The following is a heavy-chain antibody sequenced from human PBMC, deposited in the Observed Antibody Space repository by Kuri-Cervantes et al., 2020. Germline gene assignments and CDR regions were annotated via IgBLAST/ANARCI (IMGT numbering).Heavy chain of an antibody. D-gene: IGHD3-22*01. Sequence: SETLSLTCAVYGGSFSGYYWSWIRQPPGKGLEWIGYIYYSGSTNYDPSLKSRVTISVDTSKNQFSLKLSSVTAADTAVYYCAREDRGYYDSSGYFDYWGQGTLVTVSS. J-gene: IGHJ4*02. V-gene: IGHV4-59*01. CDR3: AREDRGYYDSSGYFDY. CDR2: IYYSGST. CDR1: GGSFSGYY.